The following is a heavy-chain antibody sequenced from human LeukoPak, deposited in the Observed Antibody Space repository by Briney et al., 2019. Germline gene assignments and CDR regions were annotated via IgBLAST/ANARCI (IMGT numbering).Heavy chain of an antibody. CDR2: MYPGDSDT. D-gene: IGHD3-22*01. Sequence: ESLKISCKGSGYSFTSYWIGWVRQMPGKGLEWMGLMYPGDSDTRYSPSFQGQVTISADKSISTAYLQWSSLKASDTAMYYCARRGYYYDSSGYPHYYFDYWGQGTLVTVSS. J-gene: IGHJ4*02. CDR1: GYSFTSYW. V-gene: IGHV5-51*01. CDR3: ARRGYYYDSSGYPHYYFDY.